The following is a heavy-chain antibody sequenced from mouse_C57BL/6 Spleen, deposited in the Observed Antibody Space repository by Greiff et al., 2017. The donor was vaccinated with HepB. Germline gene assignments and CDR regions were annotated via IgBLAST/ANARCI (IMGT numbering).Heavy chain of an antibody. J-gene: IGHJ4*01. CDR2: ISYDGSN. Sequence: EVQLQQSGPGLVKPSQSLSLTCSVTGYSITSGYYWNWIRQFPGNKLEWMGYISYDGSNNYNPSLKNRISITRDTSKNQFFLKLNSVTTEDTATYYCARDRWRITTGAMDYWGQGTSVTVSS. CDR1: GYSITSGYY. V-gene: IGHV3-6*01. CDR3: ARDRWRITTGAMDY. D-gene: IGHD1-1*01.